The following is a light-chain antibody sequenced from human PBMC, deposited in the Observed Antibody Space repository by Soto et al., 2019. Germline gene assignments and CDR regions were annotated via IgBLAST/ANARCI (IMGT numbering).Light chain of an antibody. CDR1: QDIRKY. CDR3: QQYDSLPIT. CDR2: DVA. J-gene: IGKJ5*01. V-gene: IGKV1-33*01. Sequence: DIQMTQSPSSLSASVGDRVTITCQASQDIRKYLNWYQQKPGKAPKLLIYDVANLGTGVPPRFSGSGSGTDFTFTISSLQPEDIATYYCQQYDSLPITFGQGTRLDIK.